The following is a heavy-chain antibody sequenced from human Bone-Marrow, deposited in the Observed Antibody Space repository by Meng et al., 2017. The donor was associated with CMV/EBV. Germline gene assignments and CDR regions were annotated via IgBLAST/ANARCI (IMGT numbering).Heavy chain of an antibody. CDR3: VVNLGDYSNYASSFDY. D-gene: IGHD4-11*01. CDR1: GYTFTSYH. V-gene: IGHV1-46*01. Sequence: ASVKVSCKASGYTFTSYHMHWVRQAPGQGLEWMGIINPGGSTKYAEKFQGRVTMPRDTSTSTVYMELRSLRSEDTAVYYCVVNLGDYSNYASSFDYRGQGTLVTVSS. J-gene: IGHJ4*02. CDR2: INPGGST.